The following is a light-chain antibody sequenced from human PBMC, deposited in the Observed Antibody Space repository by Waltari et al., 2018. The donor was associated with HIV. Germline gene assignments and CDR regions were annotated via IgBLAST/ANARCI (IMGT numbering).Light chain of an antibody. CDR3: QSYDNSLSGLV. V-gene: IGLV1-40*01. J-gene: IGLJ3*02. CDR1: RSNIGAGYD. CDR2: RNN. Sequence: QSVLTQPPSVSGAPGQRVSLSCTGSRSNIGAGYDVPWYQQLPGTTPKLLIYRNNNRPSGVPDRFSGSKSGTSASLAITGLQPEDEADYYCQSYDNSLSGLVFGGGTKLTVL.